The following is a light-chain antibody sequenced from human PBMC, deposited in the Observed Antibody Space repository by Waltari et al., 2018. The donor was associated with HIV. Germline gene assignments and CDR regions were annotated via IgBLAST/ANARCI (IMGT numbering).Light chain of an antibody. CDR3: QSYDSSLRGYV. CDR2: GNN. Sequence: QSVLTQPPSVSGAPGQRVTISCTVSSSHIGAAYHVHCYQHLPGTAPKLLIYGNNNRPSGVPDRFSGSKSGTSASLAITGLQAEDEADYYCQSYDSSLRGYVFGTGTKVTVL. V-gene: IGLV1-40*01. J-gene: IGLJ1*01. CDR1: SSHIGAAYH.